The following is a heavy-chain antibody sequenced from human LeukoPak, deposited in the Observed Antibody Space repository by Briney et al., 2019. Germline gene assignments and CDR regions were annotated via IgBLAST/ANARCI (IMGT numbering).Heavy chain of an antibody. V-gene: IGHV3-23*01. D-gene: IGHD3-22*01. CDR1: GFTFSSYA. Sequence: GGSLRLSCAASGFTFSSYAMSWVRQAPGKGLEWVSAISGSGGSTYYADSVKGRFTISRHNSKNTLYLQMNSLRAEDTAVYYCAKDPISNYYDSSGVLYWGQGTLVTVSS. CDR3: AKDPISNYYDSSGVLY. J-gene: IGHJ4*02. CDR2: ISGSGGST.